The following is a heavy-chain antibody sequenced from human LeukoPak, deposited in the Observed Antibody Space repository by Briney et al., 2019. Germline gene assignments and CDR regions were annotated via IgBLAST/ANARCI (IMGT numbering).Heavy chain of an antibody. J-gene: IGHJ4*02. D-gene: IGHD3-10*01. CDR2: ISSTSGYI. CDR3: ARGRGGNYFDY. CDR1: EFTFSGYT. Sequence: GGSLRPSCSASEFTFSGYTMNWVRQAPGKGLEWVSSISSTSGYIYYADSLKGRFTISRDNAKNSLYLQMNSLRAEDTAVYYCARGRGGNYFDYWGQGTLVTVSS. V-gene: IGHV3-21*01.